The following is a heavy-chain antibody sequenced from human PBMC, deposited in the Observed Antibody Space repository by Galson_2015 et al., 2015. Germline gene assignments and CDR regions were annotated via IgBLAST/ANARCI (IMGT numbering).Heavy chain of an antibody. V-gene: IGHV3-33*01. CDR1: GFTLNRFG. CDR2: IWYDGSHK. CDR3: ARDTDPGSLAVFDI. D-gene: IGHD3-10*01. Sequence: SLRLSCAASGFTLNRFGMHWVRQAPGKGLEWVAVIWYDGSHKYYSDSVKGRFTISRDSSNNTMFLQMNSLRVEDSAIYYCARDTDPGSLAVFDIWGQGTMVTISS. J-gene: IGHJ3*02.